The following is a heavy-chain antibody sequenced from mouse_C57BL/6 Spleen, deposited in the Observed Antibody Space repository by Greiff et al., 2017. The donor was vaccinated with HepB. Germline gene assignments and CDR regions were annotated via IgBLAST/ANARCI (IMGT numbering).Heavy chain of an antibody. Sequence: EVQLVESGGGLVKPGGSLKLSCAASGFTFSSYAMSWVRQTPEKRLEWVATISDGGSYTYYPDNVKGRFTISRDNAKNNLYLQMSHLKSEDTAMYYCARDRKNYYGSSYVWYFDVWGTGTTVTVSS. CDR1: GFTFSSYA. D-gene: IGHD1-1*01. J-gene: IGHJ1*03. CDR3: ARDRKNYYGSSYVWYFDV. V-gene: IGHV5-4*01. CDR2: ISDGGSYT.